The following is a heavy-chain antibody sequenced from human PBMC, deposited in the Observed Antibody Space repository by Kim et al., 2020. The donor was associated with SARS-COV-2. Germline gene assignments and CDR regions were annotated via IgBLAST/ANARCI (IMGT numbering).Heavy chain of an antibody. CDR2: INHSGST. CDR1: GGSFSGYY. D-gene: IGHD5-18*01. J-gene: IGHJ4*02. V-gene: IGHV4-34*01. Sequence: SETLSLTCAVYGGSFSGYYWSWIRQPPGKGLEWIGEINHSGSTNYNPSLKSRVTISVDTSKNQFSLKLSSVTAADTAVYYCARGKDTAMVTGFDYWGQGT. CDR3: ARGKDTAMVTGFDY.